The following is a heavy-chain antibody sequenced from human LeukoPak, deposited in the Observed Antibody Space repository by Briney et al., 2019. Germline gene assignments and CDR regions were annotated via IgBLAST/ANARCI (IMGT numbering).Heavy chain of an antibody. J-gene: IGHJ4*02. CDR3: ARKGRSGYEYGGDY. D-gene: IGHD5-12*01. V-gene: IGHV3-33*01. CDR1: GFTFSNFG. Sequence: PGGSLRLSCAASGFTFSNFGMHWVRQAPGKGLEWVAPIWYDGSEKYYGDSVKGRFTISRDNSKNTLYLQMNSLRAEDTAIYYCARKGRSGYEYGGDYWGQGTLVTVSS. CDR2: IWYDGSEK.